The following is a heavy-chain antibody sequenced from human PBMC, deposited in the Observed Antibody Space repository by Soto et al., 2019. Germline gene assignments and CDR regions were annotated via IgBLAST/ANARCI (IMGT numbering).Heavy chain of an antibody. CDR2: ISSSGSTI. V-gene: IGHV3-11*01. CDR1: GFTFSDYY. J-gene: IGHJ4*02. Sequence: QVQLVESGGGLVKPGGSLRLSCAASGFTFSDYYMSWIRQAPGKGLEWVSYISSSGSTIYYADSVKGRFTISRDNAKNXXYLQMNSLRAEDTAVYYCARQHIVVVTATHLYFDYWGQGTLVTVSS. CDR3: ARQHIVVVTATHLYFDY. D-gene: IGHD2-21*02.